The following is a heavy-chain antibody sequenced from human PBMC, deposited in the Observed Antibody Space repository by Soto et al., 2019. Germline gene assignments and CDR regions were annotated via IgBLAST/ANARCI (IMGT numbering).Heavy chain of an antibody. CDR2: ISGSGGHI. D-gene: IGHD5-18*01. CDR1: GFRFSSHS. J-gene: IGHJ4*02. CDR3: AKSHLGAMAAFVY. V-gene: IGHV3-23*01. Sequence: EVQLMESGGALVQPGGSLRLSCVASGFRFSSHSVTWVRQAPGKGPEWVSTISGSGGHIYYVDSVKGLFTISRDNSKNTLYLQMNSLGAEDTALYYCAKSHLGAMAAFVYWGQGTVVTVSS.